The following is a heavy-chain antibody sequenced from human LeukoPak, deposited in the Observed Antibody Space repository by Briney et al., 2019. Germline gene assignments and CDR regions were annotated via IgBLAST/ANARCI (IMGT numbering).Heavy chain of an antibody. J-gene: IGHJ4*02. V-gene: IGHV3-7*02. D-gene: IGHD2-15*01. CDR2: IKPDGSEI. CDR1: GFTFSDYW. Sequence: RGSLRLSCAASGFTFSDYWMDWARQAPGKGLEWVANIKPDGSEIYYVDAVKGRFTISRDNAKNSPYLQMNSLRAEDTAVYYCTRSLDYWGQGTLVTVSS. CDR3: TRSLDY.